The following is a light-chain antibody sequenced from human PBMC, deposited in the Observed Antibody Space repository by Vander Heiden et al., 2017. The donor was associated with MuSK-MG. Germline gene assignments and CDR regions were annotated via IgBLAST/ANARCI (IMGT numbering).Light chain of an antibody. CDR1: QSVSIY. J-gene: IGKJ2*01. V-gene: IGKV3-11*01. CDR3: QQRTNWPRNT. Sequence: DIVLTQSPATLSLSPGDRATLSCRASQSVSIYLAWYQQKPGQPPRLLIYDASNRATGIPARFSGSGSGTDFTLTISSLEPEDFAVYYCQQRTNWPRNTFGQGTKLEIK. CDR2: DAS.